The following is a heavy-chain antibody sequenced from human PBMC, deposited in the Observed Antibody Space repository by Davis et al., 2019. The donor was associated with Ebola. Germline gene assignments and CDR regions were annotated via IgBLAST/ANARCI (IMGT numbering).Heavy chain of an antibody. CDR2: IYYSGST. CDR1: GGSISSGGYY. CDR3: AKHSYYGGHYYFDY. V-gene: IGHV4-31*03. D-gene: IGHD4-23*01. J-gene: IGHJ4*02. Sequence: SETLSLTCTVSGGSISSGGYYWSWIRQHPGKGLEWIGYIYYSGSTYYNPSLKSRVTISVDTSKNQFSLKLSSVTAADTAVYYCAKHSYYGGHYYFDYWGQGTLVTVSS.